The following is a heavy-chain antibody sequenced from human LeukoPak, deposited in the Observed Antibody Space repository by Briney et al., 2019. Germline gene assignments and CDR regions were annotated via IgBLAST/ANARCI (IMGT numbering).Heavy chain of an antibody. D-gene: IGHD6-6*01. J-gene: IGHJ5*01. V-gene: IGHV4-59*08. CDR2: IYYSGST. CDR3: ARVSGSIVARLAWFDS. Sequence: PSETLSLTCTVSGGSISSYYWSWIRQPPGKGLEWVGYIYYSGSTNYNPSLKSRVTISVDTSKNQFSLKLSSVTAADTAVYYCARVSGSIVARLAWFDSWGQGTLVTVSS. CDR1: GGSISSYY.